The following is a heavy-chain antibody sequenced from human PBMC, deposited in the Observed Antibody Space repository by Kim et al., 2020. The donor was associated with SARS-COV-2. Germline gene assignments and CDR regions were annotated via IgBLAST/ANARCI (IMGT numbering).Heavy chain of an antibody. V-gene: IGHV4-34*01. D-gene: IGHD3-22*01. J-gene: IGHJ4*02. CDR3: ARGFHYDSSGYIDY. Sequence: TPSLKSRVTISVDTSKNQFSLKLSSVTAADTAVYYCARGFHYDSSGYIDYWGQGTLVTVSS.